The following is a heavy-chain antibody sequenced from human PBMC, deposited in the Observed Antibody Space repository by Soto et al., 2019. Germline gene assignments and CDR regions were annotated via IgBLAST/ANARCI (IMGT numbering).Heavy chain of an antibody. V-gene: IGHV1-2*04. CDR2: INPNSGGT. Sequence: GASVKVSCKASGYSFTGYYMHWVRQAPGQGLEWMGWINPNSGGTNYAQKFQGWVTMTRDTSISTAYMELSRLRSDDTAVYYCARGGIVVVPSPHLLDYWGQGTLVTVSS. CDR1: GYSFTGYY. CDR3: ARGGIVVVPSPHLLDY. D-gene: IGHD2-2*01. J-gene: IGHJ4*02.